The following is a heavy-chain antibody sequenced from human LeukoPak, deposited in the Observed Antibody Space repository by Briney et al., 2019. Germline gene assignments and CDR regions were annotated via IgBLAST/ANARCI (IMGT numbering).Heavy chain of an antibody. V-gene: IGHV4-59*01. J-gene: IGHJ4*02. D-gene: IGHD5-12*01. CDR2: ISYSGNT. CDR3: ARRPAGGYDYFDF. Sequence: SETLSLTCTVSGGSISSYYWSWIRQPAGKGLEWIGYISYSGNTNYNPSLRGRVTISVDTSKTQFSLKLSSVTAADTAVYYCARRPAGGYDYFDFWGQGTLVTVSS. CDR1: GGSISSYY.